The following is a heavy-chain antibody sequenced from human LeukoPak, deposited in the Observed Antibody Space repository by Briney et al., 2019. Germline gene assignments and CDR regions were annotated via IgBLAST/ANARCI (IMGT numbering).Heavy chain of an antibody. V-gene: IGHV1-46*01. J-gene: IGHJ4*02. CDR2: INPSGGST. Sequence: GASVEVSCKASGYTFTSYYMHWVRQAPGQGLEWMGIINPSGGSTSYAQKFQGRVTMTRDTSTSTVYMELSSLRSEDTAVYYCARAFTPSLLLWFGEGGYYFDYWGQGTLVTVSS. CDR1: GYTFTSYY. D-gene: IGHD3-10*01. CDR3: ARAFTPSLLLWFGEGGYYFDY.